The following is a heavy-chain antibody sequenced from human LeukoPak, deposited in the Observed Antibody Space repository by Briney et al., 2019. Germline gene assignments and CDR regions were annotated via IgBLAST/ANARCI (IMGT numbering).Heavy chain of an antibody. J-gene: IGHJ4*02. CDR3: ANSDYDILTGYSYYFDY. D-gene: IGHD3-9*01. V-gene: IGHV1-69*04. CDR1: GGTFSSYA. CDR2: IIPILGIA. Sequence: GASVKVSCKASGGTFSSYAISWVRQAPGQGLEWMGRIIPILGIANYAQKFQGRVTITADKSTSTTYMELSSLRSEDTAVYHCANSDYDILTGYSYYFDYWGQGTLVTVSS.